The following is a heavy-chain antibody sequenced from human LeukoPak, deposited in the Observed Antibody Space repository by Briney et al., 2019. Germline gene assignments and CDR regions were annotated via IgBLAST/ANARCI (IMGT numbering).Heavy chain of an antibody. Sequence: GGSLRLSCAASGFTFEASAMSWVRQAPGKGLAWVAVITGGGESTYYADSVKGRFTISRDNSKKTLFLQVSSLRAEDTAVYFCAKNIGDQFLCGFNYWGQGIVVTVSS. V-gene: IGHV3-23*01. J-gene: IGHJ4*02. CDR3: AKNIGDQFLCGFNY. CDR1: GFTFEASA. CDR2: ITGGGEST. D-gene: IGHD2-2*01.